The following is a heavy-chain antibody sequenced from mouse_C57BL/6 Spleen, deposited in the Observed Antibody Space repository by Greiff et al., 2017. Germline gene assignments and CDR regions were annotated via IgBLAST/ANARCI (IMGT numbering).Heavy chain of an antibody. CDR3: ALITTVVATKAY. J-gene: IGHJ3*01. CDR1: GYTFTSYW. D-gene: IGHD1-1*01. Sequence: QVQLQQPGAELVKPGASVKLSCKASGYTFTSYWMHWVKQRPGQGLEWIGMIHPNSGSTNYNEKFKSKATLTVDKSSSTAYMQLSSLTSADSAVYYCALITTVVATKAYWGQGTLVTVSA. CDR2: IHPNSGST. V-gene: IGHV1-64*01.